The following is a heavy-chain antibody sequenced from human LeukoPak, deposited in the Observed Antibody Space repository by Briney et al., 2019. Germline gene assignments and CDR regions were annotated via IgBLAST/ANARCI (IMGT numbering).Heavy chain of an antibody. CDR2: INHSGST. CDR1: GGSFSGYY. Sequence: SETLSLICAVYGGSFSGYYWSWIRQPPGKELEWIGEINHSGSTNYNPSLKSRVTISVDTSKNQFSLKLSSVTAADTAVYYCARGPNHSSSFDYWGQGTLVTVSS. D-gene: IGHD6-6*01. V-gene: IGHV4-34*01. J-gene: IGHJ4*02. CDR3: ARGPNHSSSFDY.